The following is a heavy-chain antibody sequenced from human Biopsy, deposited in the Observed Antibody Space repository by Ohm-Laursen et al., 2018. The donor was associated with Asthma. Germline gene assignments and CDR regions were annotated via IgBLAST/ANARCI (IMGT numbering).Heavy chain of an antibody. CDR2: IYYSGTT. V-gene: IGHV4-39*01. Sequence: TLSLTCRLSSGSGGYMRSGNYYWGWIRQPPGKGLEWIGSIYYSGTTYHNPSLGSRVTVSADTSKNQFSLKLTSVTAADTAVYYCVRGSSSWHHGPFHYYYGLDVWGQGTTATVSS. D-gene: IGHD6-13*01. CDR1: GGYMRSGNYY. J-gene: IGHJ6*02. CDR3: VRGSSSWHHGPFHYYYGLDV.